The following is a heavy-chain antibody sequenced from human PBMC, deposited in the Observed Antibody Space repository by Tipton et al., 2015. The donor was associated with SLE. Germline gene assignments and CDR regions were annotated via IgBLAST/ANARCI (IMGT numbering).Heavy chain of an antibody. J-gene: IGHJ4*02. CDR1: GYSFTSYW. CDR3: AGEGGYYYDSSGYSF. D-gene: IGHD3-22*01. CDR2: IDPSDSYT. V-gene: IGHV5-10-1*01. Sequence: QSGAEVKEPGESLRISCKGSGYSFTSYWISWVRQMPGKGLEWMGRIDPSDSYTNYSPSFQGHVTISADKSISTAYLQWSSLKASDTAMYYCAGEGGYYYDSSGYSFWGQGTLVTVSS.